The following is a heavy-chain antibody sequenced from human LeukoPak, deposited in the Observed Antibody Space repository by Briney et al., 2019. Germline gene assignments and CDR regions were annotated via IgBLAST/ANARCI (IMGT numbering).Heavy chain of an antibody. J-gene: IGHJ4*02. CDR3: ARDTQKYCTNGVCYGLDY. V-gene: IGHV3-11*01. CDR2: ISSSGSTI. Sequence: PGRSLRLSCAASGFTFSDYYTSWIRQAPGEGLEWVSYISSSGSTIYYADSVKGRFTISRDNAKNSLYLQMNSLRAEDTAVYYCARDTQKYCTNGVCYGLDYWGQGTLVTVSS. D-gene: IGHD2-8*01. CDR1: GFTFSDYY.